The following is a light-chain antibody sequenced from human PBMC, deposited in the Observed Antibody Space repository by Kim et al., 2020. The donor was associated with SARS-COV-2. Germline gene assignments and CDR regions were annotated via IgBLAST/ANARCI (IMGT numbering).Light chain of an antibody. CDR2: GKN. Sequence: GQTVMITCQREGLGNYYTSWYQQKPGQAPVLVIFGKNSRPSGIPDRFSGSSSGNTASLTITGAQAEDEADYYCNSRDTSDNQLVFCVGTKLTVL. V-gene: IGLV3-19*01. J-gene: IGLJ2*01. CDR1: GLGNYY. CDR3: NSRDTSDNQLV.